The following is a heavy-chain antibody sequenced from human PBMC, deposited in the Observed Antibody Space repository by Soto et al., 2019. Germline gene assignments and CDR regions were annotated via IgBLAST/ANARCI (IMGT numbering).Heavy chain of an antibody. V-gene: IGHV3-20*01. CDR1: GFTFDDYG. CDR2: INWNGGST. J-gene: IGHJ5*02. CDR3: ARGLPFAPAYYDFWSGYWGSSCWFDP. D-gene: IGHD3-3*01. Sequence: GGSLRLSCAASGFTFDDYGMSWVRQAPGKGLEWVSGINWNGGSTGYADSVKGRFTISRDNAKNSLYLQMNSLRAEDTALYHCARGLPFAPAYYDFWSGYWGSSCWFDPWGQGTLVTVSS.